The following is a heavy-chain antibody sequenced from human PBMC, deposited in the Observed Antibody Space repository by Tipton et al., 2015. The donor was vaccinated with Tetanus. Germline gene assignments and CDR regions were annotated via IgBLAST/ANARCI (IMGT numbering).Heavy chain of an antibody. Sequence: SLRLSCAASGFTFSSYAMSWVRQAPGKGLEWVSAISGSGGSTYYSDSVKGRFTISRDNSKNTLYLQMNSLRAEDTAVYYCAKSGVGAYSGYWYFDLWGRGTLVTVSS. V-gene: IGHV3-23*01. D-gene: IGHD1-26*01. CDR2: ISGSGGST. CDR3: AKSGVGAYSGYWYFDL. J-gene: IGHJ2*01. CDR1: GFTFSSYA.